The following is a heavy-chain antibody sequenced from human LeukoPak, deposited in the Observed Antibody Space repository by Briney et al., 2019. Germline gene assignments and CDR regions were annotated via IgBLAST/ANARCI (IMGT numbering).Heavy chain of an antibody. CDR2: IYTSGST. D-gene: IGHD2-21*02. Sequence: SQTLSLTCTVSGGSISSGSYYWSWIRQPAGKGLEWIGRIYTSGSTNYNPSFKSRVTISVDTFKNQFSLKLSSVTAADTAIYYCARRRKVPAPRAGDAFDIWGQGTMVTVSS. J-gene: IGHJ3*02. V-gene: IGHV4-61*02. CDR3: ARRRKVPAPRAGDAFDI. CDR1: GGSISSGSYY.